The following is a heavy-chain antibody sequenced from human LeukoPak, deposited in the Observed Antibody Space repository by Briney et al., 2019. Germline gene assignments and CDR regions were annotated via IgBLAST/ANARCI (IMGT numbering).Heavy chain of an antibody. CDR2: INPNSGGT. J-gene: IGHJ6*03. Sequence: GASVKVSCKASGYTFTGYYMHWVRQAPGQGLEWMGWINPNSGGTNYAQKFQGRVTMTSDTSISTAYMELSRLRSDDTAVYYCARDPLLWFGESLPNYYMDVWGKGTTVTISS. V-gene: IGHV1-2*02. CDR1: GYTFTGYY. D-gene: IGHD3-10*01. CDR3: ARDPLLWFGESLPNYYMDV.